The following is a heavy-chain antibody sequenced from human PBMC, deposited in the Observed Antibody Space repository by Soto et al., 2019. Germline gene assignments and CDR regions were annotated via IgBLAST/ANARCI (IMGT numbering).Heavy chain of an antibody. J-gene: IGHJ4*02. V-gene: IGHV3-23*01. Sequence: GGSLRLSCTASGFTFRDYAMSWVRQAPGKGLEWVSDISGSGDNARYADSVKGRFTISRDDSKNTLFLQMNSLRVDDTAVYYCGKERRGSGWSVCNFWGQGTLVTVSS. D-gene: IGHD6-19*01. CDR1: GFTFRDYA. CDR3: GKERRGSGWSVCNF. CDR2: ISGSGDNA.